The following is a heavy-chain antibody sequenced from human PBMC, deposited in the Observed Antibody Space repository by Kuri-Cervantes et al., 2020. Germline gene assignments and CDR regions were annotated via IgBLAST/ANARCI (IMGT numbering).Heavy chain of an antibody. Sequence: SETLSLTCTVSGGSISSGGYYWSWIRQHPGKGLEWIGYIYYSGSTYYNPSLKSLVTISVDTSKNQFSLKLSSVTAADTAVYYCARDRLAMVVWGQGALVTVSS. CDR1: GGSISSGGYY. CDR2: IYYSGST. CDR3: ARDRLAMVV. V-gene: IGHV4-31*01. J-gene: IGHJ4*02. D-gene: IGHD5-18*01.